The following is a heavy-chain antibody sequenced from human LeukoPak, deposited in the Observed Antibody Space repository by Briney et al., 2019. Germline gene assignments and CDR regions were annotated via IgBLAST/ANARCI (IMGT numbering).Heavy chain of an antibody. Sequence: PSETLSLTCTVSGGSISSGSYYWSWIRQPAGKGLEWIGRIYTSGSTNYNPSLKSRVTISVDTSNNQFSLKLSSVPAADTAVYYCARGMATILAWFDPWGQGTLVTVSS. CDR3: ARGMATILAWFDP. J-gene: IGHJ5*02. D-gene: IGHD5-24*01. CDR2: IYTSGST. V-gene: IGHV4-61*02. CDR1: GGSISSGSYY.